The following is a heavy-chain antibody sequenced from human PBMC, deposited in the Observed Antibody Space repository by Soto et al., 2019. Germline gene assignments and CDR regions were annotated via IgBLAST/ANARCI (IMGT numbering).Heavy chain of an antibody. Sequence: QVQLVQSGAEVKKPGSSVKVSCKASGGTFSSYAISWVRQAPGQGLEWMGGIIPIFGTANYAQQFQGRVTITADESTSTAYMELSSLRSEDTAVYYCAREGVGYCSGGSCEDWFDPWGQGTLVTVSS. CDR3: AREGVGYCSGGSCEDWFDP. D-gene: IGHD2-15*01. CDR1: GGTFSSYA. V-gene: IGHV1-69*01. CDR2: IIPIFGTA. J-gene: IGHJ5*02.